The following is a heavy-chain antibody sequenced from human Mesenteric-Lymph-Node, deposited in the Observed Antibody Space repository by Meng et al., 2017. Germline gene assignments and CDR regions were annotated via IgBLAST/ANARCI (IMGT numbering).Heavy chain of an antibody. V-gene: IGHV3-30*04. J-gene: IGHJ6*02. CDR2: ISSDGNNK. CDR3: ASLAPGMVGAVAGDGHYYYGMDV. D-gene: IGHD6-19*01. Sequence: GESLKISCAASGFIFNSNAMHWVRQTPGKGLEWVAVISSDGNNKDYADSVKGRFTISRDNSKRMLFLQMSSLRGDDTSVYYCASLAPGMVGAVAGDGHYYYGMDVWGRGTTVTVSS. CDR1: GFIFNSNA.